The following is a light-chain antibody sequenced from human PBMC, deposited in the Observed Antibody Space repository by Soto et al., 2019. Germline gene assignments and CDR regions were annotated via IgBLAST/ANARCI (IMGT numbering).Light chain of an antibody. CDR2: ATS. CDR1: QDIRSW. Sequence: DLQITQSPSSLSASVGDRVTITCRASQDIRSWLAWYQQKPGKAPKLLIYATSSLQSGVPSRFSGSGSGTDFTLTISSLQPEDFATYFCQQANSYPFTFGPGTKVVIK. CDR3: QQANSYPFT. J-gene: IGKJ3*01. V-gene: IGKV1-12*01.